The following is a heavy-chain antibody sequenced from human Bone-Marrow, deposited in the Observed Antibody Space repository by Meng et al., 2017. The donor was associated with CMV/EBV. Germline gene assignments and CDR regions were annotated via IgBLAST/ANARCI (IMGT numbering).Heavy chain of an antibody. CDR3: ARHINFWSAYYYYGLDV. D-gene: IGHD3-3*01. V-gene: IGHV4-39*01. CDR2: ISYSGST. CDR1: AGSISSTSYY. J-gene: IGHJ6*01. Sequence: SETLSLTCSVSAGSISSTSYYWGWIRQPPGKGLEWIGAISYSGSTYYNPSLKSGVTISVDTSKNQFFLKLSSMTAADTAVYYCARHINFWSAYYYYGLDVWGQGTTVTGYS.